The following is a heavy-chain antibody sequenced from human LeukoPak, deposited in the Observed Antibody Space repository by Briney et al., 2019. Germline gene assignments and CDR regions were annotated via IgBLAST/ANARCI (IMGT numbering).Heavy chain of an antibody. V-gene: IGHV4-39*01. Sequence: SETLSLTCTVSGGSISSSSYYWGWIRQPPGKGLEWIGSIYYSGSTYYNPSLKSRVTISVDTSKNQFSLKLSAVTAADTAVYYYARASRIPPEGRSIDYWGQGTLVTVSS. CDR2: IYYSGST. J-gene: IGHJ4*02. CDR3: ARASRIPPEGRSIDY. CDR1: GGSISSSSYY. D-gene: IGHD6-6*01.